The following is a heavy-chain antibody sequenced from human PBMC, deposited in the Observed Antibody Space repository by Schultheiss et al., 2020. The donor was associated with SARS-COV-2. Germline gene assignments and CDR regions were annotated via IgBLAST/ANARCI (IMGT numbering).Heavy chain of an antibody. V-gene: IGHV4-61*01. J-gene: IGHJ6*03. CDR2: IYYSGST. Sequence: SETLSLTCTVSGGSISSESYYWSWIRQPPGKGLEWIGYIYYSGSTYYNPSLKSRVTISVDTSKNQFSLKLSSVTAADTAVYYCARAPRAYYYYYMDVWGKGTTVTVSS. CDR3: ARAPRAYYYYYMDV. CDR1: GGSISSESYY.